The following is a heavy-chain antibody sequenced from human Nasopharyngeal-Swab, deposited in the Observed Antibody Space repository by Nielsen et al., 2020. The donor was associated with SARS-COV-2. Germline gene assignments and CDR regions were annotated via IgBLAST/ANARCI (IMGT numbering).Heavy chain of an antibody. CDR2: ISSSSSYI. Sequence: GESLKISCAASGFTFSSYSMNWVRQAPGKGLEWVSSISSSSSYIYYADSVKGRFTISRDNAKNSLYLQMNSLRAEDTAVYYCARDPPPVAATSLTDLDYWGQGTLFTVSS. V-gene: IGHV3-21*01. D-gene: IGHD2-15*01. CDR1: GFTFSSYS. J-gene: IGHJ4*02. CDR3: ARDPPPVAATSLTDLDY.